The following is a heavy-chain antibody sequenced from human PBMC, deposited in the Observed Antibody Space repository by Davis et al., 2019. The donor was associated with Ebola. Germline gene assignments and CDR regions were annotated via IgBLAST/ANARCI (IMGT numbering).Heavy chain of an antibody. Sequence: PSETLSLTCTVSGVSISRHSWSWIRQPPGKRLEWIGSIYYTGSTNYNSSLYSRVTISVDTSKNQFSLKLNSVTAADTAMYFCAERGGSVWGQGTLVTVSS. CDR3: AERGGSV. D-gene: IGHD3-16*01. V-gene: IGHV4-59*11. CDR2: IYYTGST. CDR1: GVSISRHS. J-gene: IGHJ4*02.